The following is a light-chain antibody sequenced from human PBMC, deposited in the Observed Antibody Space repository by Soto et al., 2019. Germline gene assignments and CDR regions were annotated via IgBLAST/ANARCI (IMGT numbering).Light chain of an antibody. CDR3: QQYNSYRA. Sequence: DIHMTQSPSIVSPSVLDIVSISFRASQSISNWLAWHQQKPGKAPKLLIYKASSLESGVPSRFSGSGSGTEFTLTISSLQTDDFATYYCQQYNSYRAFGQGTKVDIK. CDR2: KAS. J-gene: IGKJ1*01. V-gene: IGKV1-5*03. CDR1: QSISNW.